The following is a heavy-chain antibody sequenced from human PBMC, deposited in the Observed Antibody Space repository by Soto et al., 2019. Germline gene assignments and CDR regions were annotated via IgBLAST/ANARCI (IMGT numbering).Heavy chain of an antibody. V-gene: IGHV3-23*01. D-gene: IGHD6-13*01. Sequence: GGSLRLSCAASGFTFSSYAMSWVRQAPGKGLEWVSAISGSGGSTYYADSVKGRFTISRDNSKNTLYLQMNSLRAEDTAVYYCAKTDLPTSNGLGRSSWYKGYFDYWGQGTLVTVSS. CDR2: ISGSGGST. CDR3: AKTDLPTSNGLGRSSWYKGYFDY. J-gene: IGHJ4*02. CDR1: GFTFSSYA.